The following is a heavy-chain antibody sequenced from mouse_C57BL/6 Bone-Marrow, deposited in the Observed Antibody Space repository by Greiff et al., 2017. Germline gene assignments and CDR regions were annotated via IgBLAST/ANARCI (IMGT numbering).Heavy chain of an antibody. V-gene: IGHV1-82*01. CDR3: ARVGPYYSNYGAMDY. Sequence: QVQLQQSGPELVKPGASVKISCKASGYAFSSSWMNWVKQRPGKGLEWIVRIYPGDGDTNYNGKFKGKATLTADKSSSTAYMQLSSLTSEDSAVYFCARVGPYYSNYGAMDYWGQGTSVTVSS. CDR1: GYAFSSSW. CDR2: IYPGDGDT. J-gene: IGHJ4*01. D-gene: IGHD2-5*01.